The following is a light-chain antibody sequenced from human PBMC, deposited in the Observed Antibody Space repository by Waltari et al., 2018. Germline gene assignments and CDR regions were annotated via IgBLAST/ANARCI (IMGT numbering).Light chain of an antibody. J-gene: IGKJ3*01. V-gene: IGKV4-1*01. CDR1: QSVLYSSNNNNY. Sequence: DIVMTQSPDSLAVSLGERATINCKSSQSVLYSSNNNNYLAWYQQKPGQPPKLLIYWASTRESGVPDRFSGSGSGTDFTLTISSLQAEDVATYYCQQYSSFPYTFGPGTKVEVK. CDR2: WAS. CDR3: QQYSSFPYT.